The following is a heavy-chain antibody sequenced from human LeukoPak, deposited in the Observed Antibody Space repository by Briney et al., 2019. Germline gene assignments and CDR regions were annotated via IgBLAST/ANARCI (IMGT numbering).Heavy chain of an antibody. J-gene: IGHJ4*02. CDR2: IYYSGST. CDR1: GGSISSGGYY. CDR3: ARRYSYAYYLDY. Sequence: SETLSLTCTVSGGSISSGGYYWSWIRQHPGKGLEWIGYIYYSGSTYYNPSLKSRVTISVDTSKNQFSLKLSSVTAADTAVYYCARRYSYAYYLDYWGQGTLVTVSS. V-gene: IGHV4-31*03. D-gene: IGHD5-18*01.